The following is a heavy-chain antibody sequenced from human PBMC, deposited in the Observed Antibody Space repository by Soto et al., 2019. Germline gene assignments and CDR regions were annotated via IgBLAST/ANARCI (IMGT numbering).Heavy chain of an antibody. V-gene: IGHV3-15*07. J-gene: IGHJ1*01. D-gene: IGHD3-22*01. CDR3: TTYITMIVVVPGYFQH. CDR1: GFTFSNAW. CDR2: IKSKTDGGTT. Sequence: AGGSLRLSCAASGFTFSNAWMNWVRQAPGKGLEWVGRIKSKTDGGTTDYAAPVKGRFTISRDDSKNTLYLQMNSLKTEDTAVYYCTTYITMIVVVPGYFQHWGQGTLVTVSS.